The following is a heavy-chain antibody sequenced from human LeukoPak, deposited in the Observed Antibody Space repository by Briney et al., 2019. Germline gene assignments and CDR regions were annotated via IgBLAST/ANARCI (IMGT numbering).Heavy chain of an antibody. D-gene: IGHD3-10*01. CDR2: ISCDGSNK. J-gene: IGHJ4*02. Sequence: GGSLRLSCAASGFTFSSYAMHWVRQAPGKGLEWVAVISCDGSNKYYADSVKGRFTISRDNSKNTLYLQMNSLRAEDTAVYYCARGQRQWFGELSLAPNDYWGQGTLVTVSS. V-gene: IGHV3-30-3*01. CDR3: ARGQRQWFGELSLAPNDY. CDR1: GFTFSSYA.